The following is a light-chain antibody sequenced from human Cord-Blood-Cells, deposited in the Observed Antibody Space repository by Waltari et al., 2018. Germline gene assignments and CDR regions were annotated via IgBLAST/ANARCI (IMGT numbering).Light chain of an antibody. J-gene: IGKJ2*01. Sequence: DIVMTQSPDSLAVSLGERATINCKSSQSVLYSSKHKNYLAWYQQKPGQPPKLIIYWASTRGSGVPDRFSGSGSGTDFTLTISRLQAEDVAVYYCQQYYSTTYTFGQGTKLAIK. CDR1: QSVLYSSKHKNY. V-gene: IGKV4-1*01. CDR2: WAS. CDR3: QQYYSTTYT.